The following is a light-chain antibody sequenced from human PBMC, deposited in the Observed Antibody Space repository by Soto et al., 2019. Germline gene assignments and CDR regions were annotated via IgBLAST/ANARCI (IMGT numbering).Light chain of an antibody. J-gene: IGLJ3*02. Sequence: SYELTQPPSVSVAPRQTATFTCGGANIGSKGMHWYQHRPGQAPVLVVYDDSDRPSGIPERFSGSNSGNTATLTISGVEGGDEADYYCQVWDSSSDHWVFGGGTKLTVL. CDR1: NIGSKG. V-gene: IGLV3-21*02. CDR3: QVWDSSSDHWV. CDR2: DDS.